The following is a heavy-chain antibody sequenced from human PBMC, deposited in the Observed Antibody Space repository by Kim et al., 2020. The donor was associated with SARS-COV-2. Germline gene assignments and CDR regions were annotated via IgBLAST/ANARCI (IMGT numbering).Heavy chain of an antibody. Sequence: GGSLRLSCGASGFTFSGYAMHWVRQAPGKGLEWVALISFDGGNNYYADSVKGRFTISRDNSKNTLYLEMISLRAEDTAVYYCVRDRSGNTGGFDYWGQGTLLTASS. CDR3: VRDRSGNTGGFDY. D-gene: IGHD6-19*01. J-gene: IGHJ4*02. V-gene: IGHV3-30-3*01. CDR1: GFTFSGYA. CDR2: ISFDGGNN.